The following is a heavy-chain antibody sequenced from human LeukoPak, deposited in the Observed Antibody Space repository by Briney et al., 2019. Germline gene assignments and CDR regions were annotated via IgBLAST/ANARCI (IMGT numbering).Heavy chain of an antibody. CDR3: AKEYYYGSGSYFDY. J-gene: IGHJ4*02. V-gene: IGHV3-7*03. Sequence: GGSLRLSCAASGFTFSSYWMSWVRQAPGKGLEWVANIKQDGNEKYYVDSVKGRFTISSDNAKNSLYLQMNSLRAEDTAVYYCAKEYYYGSGSYFDYWGQGTLVTVSS. CDR1: GFTFSSYW. CDR2: IKQDGNEK. D-gene: IGHD3-10*01.